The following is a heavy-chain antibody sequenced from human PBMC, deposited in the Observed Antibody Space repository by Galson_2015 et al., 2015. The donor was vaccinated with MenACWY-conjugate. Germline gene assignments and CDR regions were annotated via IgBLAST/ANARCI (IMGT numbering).Heavy chain of an antibody. Sequence: SVKVSCKASGGTFSSYTISWVRQAPGQGLEWMGRIIPILGIANYAQKFQGRVTITADKSTSTAYMELSSLRSEDTAVYYCARDAVAYDILTGRPNDAFDIWGQGTMVTVSS. CDR2: IIPILGIA. J-gene: IGHJ3*02. V-gene: IGHV1-69*04. CDR1: GGTFSSYT. CDR3: ARDAVAYDILTGRPNDAFDI. D-gene: IGHD3-9*01.